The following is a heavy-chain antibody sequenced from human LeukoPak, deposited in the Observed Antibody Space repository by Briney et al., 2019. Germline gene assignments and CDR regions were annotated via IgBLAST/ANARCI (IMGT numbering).Heavy chain of an antibody. V-gene: IGHV4-4*07. D-gene: IGHD3-3*01. CDR2: IHTSGTT. Sequence: SLTXXXSGDSMYSXYWSFIRQAAGTGLEWIGRIHTSGTTYYNPSLKSRVTFSIDTSMNQFSLRLTSVTAADTAVYYCARGDYYDGGGRNWFDPWGQGXXXX. CDR1: GDSMYSXY. J-gene: IGHJ5*02. CDR3: ARGDYYDGGGRNWFDP.